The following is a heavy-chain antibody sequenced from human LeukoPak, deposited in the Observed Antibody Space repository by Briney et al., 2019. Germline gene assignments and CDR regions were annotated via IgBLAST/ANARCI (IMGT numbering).Heavy chain of an antibody. J-gene: IGHJ4*02. CDR2: LSDVGTN. CDR3: ARDRGDDILTGNFDY. V-gene: IGHV4-59*01. D-gene: IGHD3-9*01. Sequence: PSETLSLTCAVSGVSISSYYWSWIRQHPGKGLEWIGYLSDVGTNDYNPSLKGRVTISRDTSKNQFSLRLSSVTAADTAVYYCARDRGDDILTGNFDYWGQGTLVTVSS. CDR1: GVSISSYY.